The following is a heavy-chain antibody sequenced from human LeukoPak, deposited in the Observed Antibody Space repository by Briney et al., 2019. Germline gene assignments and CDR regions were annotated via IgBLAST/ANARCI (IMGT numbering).Heavy chain of an antibody. CDR3: ASLPGPRGYCSSTSCYSFDY. Sequence: ASMKVSCKASGYTFTGHYMHWVRQAPGQGLEWVGWINPNSGDTNCAQKFQGRVTMTRDTSISTAYMELSRLRSDDTAVYYCASLPGPRGYCSSTSCYSFDYWGQGTLVTVSS. CDR2: INPNSGDT. D-gene: IGHD2-2*02. J-gene: IGHJ4*02. CDR1: GYTFTGHY. V-gene: IGHV1-2*02.